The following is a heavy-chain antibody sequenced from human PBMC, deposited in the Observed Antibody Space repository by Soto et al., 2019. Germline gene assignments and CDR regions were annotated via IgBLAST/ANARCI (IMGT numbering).Heavy chain of an antibody. J-gene: IGHJ5*02. CDR2: ISYDGSNK. V-gene: IGHV3-30*18. CDR1: GFTFSSYG. CDR3: AKGNWFDP. Sequence: GGSLRLSCAASGFTFSSYGMHWVRQAPGKGLEWVAVISYDGSNKYYADSVKGRFTISRDNSKNTLYLQMNSLRAEDTAVYYCAKGNWFDPWGQGTLVTVSS.